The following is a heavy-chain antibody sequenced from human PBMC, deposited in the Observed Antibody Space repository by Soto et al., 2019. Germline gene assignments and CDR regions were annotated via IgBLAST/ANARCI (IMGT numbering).Heavy chain of an antibody. CDR1: GFTFSTYI. CDR3: ARGALYDTSGYYFDY. V-gene: IGHV3-30-3*01. CDR2: ISYDVTYK. Sequence: QSGGSLRLSCAASGFTFSTYIMHWVRQAPCKGLEWVAAISYDVTYKYYADSVKGRFTISRDNSRNTLYLQMDSLRDEDTAVYYCARGALYDTSGYYFDYWGQGTLVTVSS. J-gene: IGHJ4*02. D-gene: IGHD3-22*01.